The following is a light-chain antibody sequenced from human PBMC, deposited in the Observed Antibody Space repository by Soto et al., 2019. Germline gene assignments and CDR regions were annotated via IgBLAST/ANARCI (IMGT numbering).Light chain of an antibody. Sequence: EIVLTQSPGTQSLSPGERSTLPCRASQSVSRSDLAWYQQKPGQAPRILIYGASNRATGIPDRFSGSGSGTDFTLTISRLEPEDFAVYYCQQYGSSGTFGQGTKVDIK. J-gene: IGKJ1*01. CDR3: QQYGSSGT. CDR1: QSVSRSD. V-gene: IGKV3-20*01. CDR2: GAS.